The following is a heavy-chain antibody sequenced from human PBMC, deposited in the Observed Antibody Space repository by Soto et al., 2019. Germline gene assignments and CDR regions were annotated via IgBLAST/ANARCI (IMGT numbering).Heavy chain of an antibody. V-gene: IGHV5-51*01. CDR2: IYPGDSDT. CDR1: GYSFTSYW. CDR3: ARRYSSSWYYFDY. D-gene: IGHD6-13*01. J-gene: IGHJ4*02. Sequence: GESLKISCKGSGYSFTSYWIGWVRQMPGKGLEWMGTIYPGDSDTRYSPSFQGQVTISADKSISTAYLQWSSLKASDTAMYYCARRYSSSWYYFDYWGQGTLVTVSS.